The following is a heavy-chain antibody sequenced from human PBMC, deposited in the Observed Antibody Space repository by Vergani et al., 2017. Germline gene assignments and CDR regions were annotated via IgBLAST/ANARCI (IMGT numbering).Heavy chain of an antibody. J-gene: IGHJ2*01. CDR2: ISGSGGST. CDR1: GFTFSSYA. CDR3: EKDHPVDLKRDIVVALWYFDL. D-gene: IGHD2-2*01. V-gene: IGHV3-23*01. Sequence: EVQLLESGGGLVQPGGSLRLSCAASGFTFSSYAMSWVRQAPGTGLEWVSAISGSGGSTYYADSVKGRFTISRDNSKNTLYLQMNSLRAEDTAVYYCEKDHPVDLKRDIVVALWYFDLWGRGTLVTVSA.